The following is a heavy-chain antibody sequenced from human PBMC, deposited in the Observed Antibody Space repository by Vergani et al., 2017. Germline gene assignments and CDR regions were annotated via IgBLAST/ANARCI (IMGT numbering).Heavy chain of an antibody. D-gene: IGHD3-3*01. CDR3: ARERITIFGVVKVPGYYYYMDV. Sequence: QVQLPESGPGLVKPSETLSLTCTVSNDSVSNTFYYWGWIRQTPGKGLEWIGSIYYSGSTYYNPSLESRVTMSVDTSKSQFSLKLSSVTAADTAVYYCARERITIFGVVKVPGYYYYMDVWGKGTTVTVSS. CDR1: NDSVSNTFYY. J-gene: IGHJ6*03. V-gene: IGHV4-39*07. CDR2: IYYSGST.